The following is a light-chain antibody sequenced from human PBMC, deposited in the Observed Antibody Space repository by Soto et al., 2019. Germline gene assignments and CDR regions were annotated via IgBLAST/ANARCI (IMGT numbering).Light chain of an antibody. V-gene: IGLV1-40*01. CDR1: SSNIGAGYD. Sequence: QSVLTQPPSVSGAPGQRVTISCTGSSSNIGAGYDVHWYQQLPGTAPKLLIYGNSNRPSGVPDRFSGSKSGTSASLAITGLXAXDXADYYCQSYDSSLSGYVFGTGTKVTVL. CDR2: GNS. J-gene: IGLJ1*01. CDR3: QSYDSSLSGYV.